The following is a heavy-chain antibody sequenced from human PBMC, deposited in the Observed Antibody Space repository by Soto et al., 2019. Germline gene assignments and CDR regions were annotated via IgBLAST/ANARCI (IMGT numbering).Heavy chain of an antibody. Sequence: SQTLSLTCAISGESVSTNSATWDWIRQSPSRGLEWLGRTYYRSKWYNEYAVSVKSRISINPDTSKNQFSLQLNSVTPEDTALYYCARTSGWFDSWGQGTLVTVSS. D-gene: IGHD2-2*01. CDR2: TYYRSKWYN. V-gene: IGHV6-1*01. CDR1: GESVSTNSAT. J-gene: IGHJ5*01. CDR3: ARTSGWFDS.